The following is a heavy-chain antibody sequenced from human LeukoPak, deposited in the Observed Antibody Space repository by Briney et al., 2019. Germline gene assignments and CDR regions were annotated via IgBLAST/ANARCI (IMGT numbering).Heavy chain of an antibody. CDR3: ARGREGGSGWYGTFDY. J-gene: IGHJ4*02. CDR2: IYYSGST. D-gene: IGHD6-19*01. V-gene: IGHV4-61*01. Sequence: SETLSLTCTVSGGSVSSGSNYWSWIRQPPGKGLEWIGYIYYSGSTNYNPSLKSRVTISVDTSKNQFSLKLSSVTAADTAVYYCARGREGGSGWYGTFDYWGQGTLVTVSS. CDR1: GGSVSSGSNY.